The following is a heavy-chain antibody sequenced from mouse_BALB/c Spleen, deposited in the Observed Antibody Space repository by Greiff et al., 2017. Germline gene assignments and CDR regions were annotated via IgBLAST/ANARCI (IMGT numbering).Heavy chain of an antibody. CDR1: GFTFSSFG. CDR2: ISSGSSTI. D-gene: IGHD1-1*01. V-gene: IGHV5-17*02. J-gene: IGHJ2*01. CDR3: AKGYYGGYFDY. Sequence: EVQLVESGGGLVQPGGSRKLSCAASGFTFSSFGMHWVRQAPEKGLEWVAYISSGSSTIYYADTVKGRFTISRDNPKNTLFLQMTSLRSEDTAMYYCAKGYYGGYFDYWGQGTTLTVSS.